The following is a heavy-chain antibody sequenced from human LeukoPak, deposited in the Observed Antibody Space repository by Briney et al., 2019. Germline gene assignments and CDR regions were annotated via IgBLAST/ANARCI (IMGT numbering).Heavy chain of an antibody. CDR1: GYTFTSYG. V-gene: IGHV1-18*01. D-gene: IGHD3-3*01. CDR3: ARANERITIFGVVIIPRPFDY. Sequence: ASVKVSCKASGYTFTSYGISWVRQAPGQGLEWMGWISAYNGNTNYAQKLQGRVTMTTDTSTSTAYMELRSLRSDDTAVYYCARANERITIFGVVIIPRPFDYWGQGTLVTVSS. CDR2: ISAYNGNT. J-gene: IGHJ4*02.